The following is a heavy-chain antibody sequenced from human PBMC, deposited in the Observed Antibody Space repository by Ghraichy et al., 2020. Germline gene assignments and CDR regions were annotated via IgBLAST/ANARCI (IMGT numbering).Heavy chain of an antibody. V-gene: IGHV2-5*01. D-gene: IGHD5-12*01. CDR1: GFSLSTRGVG. Sequence: SGPTLVKPTQTLTLTCTFSGFSLSTRGVGVGWIRQPPGKALEWLAFIYSNGDKYYSPSLLSRLTITKDTSKNQVVLIMTNMDPVDTGTYFCAHRRSDFYFDYWGQGNLDIVSS. J-gene: IGHJ4*02. CDR2: IYSNGDK. CDR3: AHRRSDFYFDY.